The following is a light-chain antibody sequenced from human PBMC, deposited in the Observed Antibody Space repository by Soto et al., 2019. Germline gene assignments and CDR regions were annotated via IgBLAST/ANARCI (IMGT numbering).Light chain of an antibody. CDR3: QQRSNWPIT. CDR1: QSVSSTY. J-gene: IGKJ5*01. Sequence: EIVLTQSPCTLSLSPGERATLSCRASQSVSSTYLAWYQQKPGQAPRLLFYGASSRATDIPDRFSGSGSGTDFTLTISSLEPEDFALYYCQQRSNWPITFGQGTRLEIK. CDR2: GAS. V-gene: IGKV3D-20*02.